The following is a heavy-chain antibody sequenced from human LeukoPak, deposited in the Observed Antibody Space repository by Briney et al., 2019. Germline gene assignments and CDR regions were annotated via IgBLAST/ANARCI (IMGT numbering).Heavy chain of an antibody. CDR1: GYTFSSSY. CDR2: MNPNSGNT. V-gene: IGHV1-8*02. Sequence: ASVKVSCKASGYTFSSSYMHWVRQATGQGLEWMGWMNPNSGNTGYAQKFQGRVTMTRNTSISTAYMELSSLRSEDTAVYYCARVGVLLWFGELGNWFDPWGQGTLVTVSS. D-gene: IGHD3-10*01. CDR3: ARVGVLLWFGELGNWFDP. J-gene: IGHJ5*02.